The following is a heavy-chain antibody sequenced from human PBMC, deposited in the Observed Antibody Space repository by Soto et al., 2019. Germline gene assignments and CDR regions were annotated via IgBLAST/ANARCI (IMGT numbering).Heavy chain of an antibody. V-gene: IGHV3-11*01. Sequence: QVQLVESGGGLVKPGGSLRLSCAASGFTFSDYYMTWIRQAQGKGLEWLSYISSGGITIYYADSVKGRCTVSRDNAKTSMYLQMNNLRGEDTAVYYFARDPGIYYAMDVWGQGTRVTVSS. CDR1: GFTFSDYY. CDR2: ISSGGITI. J-gene: IGHJ6*02. CDR3: ARDPGIYYAMDV. D-gene: IGHD3-10*01.